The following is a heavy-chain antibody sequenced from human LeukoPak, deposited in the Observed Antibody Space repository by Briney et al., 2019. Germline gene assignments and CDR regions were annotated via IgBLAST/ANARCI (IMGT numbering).Heavy chain of an antibody. J-gene: IGHJ4*02. V-gene: IGHV3-23*01. CDR1: GFTFITYA. CDR3: VKLGRFVVVNTWDAFDY. Sequence: GTSLRLSCAASGFTFITYAMSWVRQAPGKGLEWVSGISGPGDSTYYADSVKGRFTISRDNSKNTLYLHMNSLRDEDTAIYYCVKLGRFVVVNTWDAFDYWGQGTLVTVSS. CDR2: ISGPGDST. D-gene: IGHD2-21*01.